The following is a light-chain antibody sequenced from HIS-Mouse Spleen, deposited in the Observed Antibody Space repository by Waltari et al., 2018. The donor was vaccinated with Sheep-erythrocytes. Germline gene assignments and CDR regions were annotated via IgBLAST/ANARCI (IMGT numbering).Light chain of an antibody. Sequence: EIVLTQSPATLSLSPGDRATLSCRASQSYSSYLAWYQQKPGQAPRLLIYDASNRGTGIPAMFSGSGSGSDFTLTIRSLEPEDFAVYYWQQRSNWYTFGQGTKLEIK. CDR3: QQRSNWYT. CDR2: DAS. V-gene: IGKV3-11*01. CDR1: QSYSSY. J-gene: IGKJ2*01.